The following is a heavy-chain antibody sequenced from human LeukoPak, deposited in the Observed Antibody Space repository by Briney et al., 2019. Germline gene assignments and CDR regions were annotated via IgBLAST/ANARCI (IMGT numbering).Heavy chain of an antibody. V-gene: IGHV3-23*01. CDR2: ISGSGGST. Sequence: GGSLRLSCAASGFTFSSYAMSWVRQAPGKGLEWVSAISGSGGSTYYADSVKGRSTISRDNSKNTLYLQMNSLRAEDTAVYYCAKDSSSWYLIYYMDVWGKGTTVTVSS. D-gene: IGHD6-13*01. CDR1: GFTFSSYA. J-gene: IGHJ6*03. CDR3: AKDSSSWYLIYYMDV.